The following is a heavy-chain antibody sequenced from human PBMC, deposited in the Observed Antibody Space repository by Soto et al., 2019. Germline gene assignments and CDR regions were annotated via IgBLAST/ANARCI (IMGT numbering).Heavy chain of an antibody. J-gene: IGHJ4*02. D-gene: IGHD2-15*01. V-gene: IGHV5-51*01. CDR3: ARRACTDGNCYFDY. CDR1: GYKFPKYW. Sequence: PGESLKISCQGSGYKFPKYWIGWVRQMPGKGLEWMGIIYPDDSDTRYSPSFQGQVTILVDKSITTAYLQWNNLEASDTAIYYCARRACTDGNCYFDYWGQGTLVTVSS. CDR2: IYPDDSDT.